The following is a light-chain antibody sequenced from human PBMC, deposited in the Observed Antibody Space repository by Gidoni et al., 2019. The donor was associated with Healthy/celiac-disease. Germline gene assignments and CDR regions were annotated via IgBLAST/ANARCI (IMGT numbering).Light chain of an antibody. V-gene: IGKV4-1*01. CDR2: WAS. Sequence: DIVMTQSPDALAVSLGERATINCKSSQSVLYSYNNKNYVAWYQQKPGQPPKLLIYWASTRESGVPDRFSGRGSGTDFPLTISSLQAEDVAVYYCQQSYSTKGTFGPGTKVDIK. CDR3: QQSYSTKGT. J-gene: IGKJ3*01. CDR1: QSVLYSYNNKNY.